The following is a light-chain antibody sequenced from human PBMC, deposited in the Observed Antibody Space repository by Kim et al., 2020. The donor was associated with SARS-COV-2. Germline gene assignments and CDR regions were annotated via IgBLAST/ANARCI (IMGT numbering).Light chain of an antibody. CDR2: ESN. CDR3: QSYDSSNPVV. Sequence: KTVSISCTRSSGSIASNYVQWYQQRPGSSPTIVIYESNQNPSGVPDRFSGSIDTSSNTASLTITGLKTEDEADYYCQSYDSSNPVVFGGGTKLTVL. J-gene: IGLJ2*01. V-gene: IGLV6-57*01. CDR1: SGSIASNY.